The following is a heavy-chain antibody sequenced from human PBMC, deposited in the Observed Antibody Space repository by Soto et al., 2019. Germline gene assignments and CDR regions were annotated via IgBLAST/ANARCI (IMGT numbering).Heavy chain of an antibody. D-gene: IGHD2-15*01. CDR1: GFTFSGSA. CDR2: IRSKANSYAT. CDR3: RALFCSGGSCYLP. J-gene: IGHJ4*02. Sequence: GGSLRLSCAASGFTFSGSAMHWVRQASWKGLEWVGRIRSKANSYATAYAASVKGRFTISRDDSKNTAYLQMNSLKTEDTAVYYCRALFCSGGSCYLPWGQGTLVTVSS. V-gene: IGHV3-73*01.